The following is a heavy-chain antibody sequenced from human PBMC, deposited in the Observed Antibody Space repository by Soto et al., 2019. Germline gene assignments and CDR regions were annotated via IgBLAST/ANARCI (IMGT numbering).Heavy chain of an antibody. V-gene: IGHV3-66*01. D-gene: IGHD6-19*01. CDR2: LYSGGNT. Sequence: EVQLVESGGDLVQPGGSLRLSCVASGFTVSSSYMSWVRQASGRGLEFVSVLYSGGNTYYADSVKGRFTISRYNSKNTMYLQMNSLRVEVKAVYYCSRGKQSAPFYAFDIWGQGTMVTVSS. J-gene: IGHJ3*02. CDR1: GFTVSSSY. CDR3: SRGKQSAPFYAFDI.